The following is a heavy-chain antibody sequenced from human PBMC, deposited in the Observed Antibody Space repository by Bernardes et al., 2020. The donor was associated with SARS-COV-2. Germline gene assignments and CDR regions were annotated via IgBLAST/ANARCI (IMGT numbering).Heavy chain of an antibody. CDR3: AREGPDSGSYYFDY. CDR1: GFTFSSYW. CDR2: IKQDGSEK. J-gene: IGHJ4*02. V-gene: IGHV3-7*03. D-gene: IGHD1-26*01. Sequence: GGSLRLSCAASGFTFSSYWMSWVRQAPGKGLEWVANIKQDGSEKYYVDSVKGRFTISRDNAKNSLYLQMNSLRAEDTAVYYCAREGPDSGSYYFDYWGQGTLVTVSS.